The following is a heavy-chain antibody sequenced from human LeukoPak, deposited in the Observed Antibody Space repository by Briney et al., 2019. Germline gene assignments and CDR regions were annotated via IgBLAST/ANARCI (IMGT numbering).Heavy chain of an antibody. CDR3: ARDWKTNSFDY. D-gene: IGHD1-1*01. V-gene: IGHV3-33*01. J-gene: IGHJ4*02. CDR2: IYYDGSTI. CDR1: EFTFTTYG. Sequence: GGSLTLSCAASEFTFTTYGMHWVRQAPGKGLEWVAFIYYDGSTIYYADYVKGRFTISGDISKNTLYLQMDSLRAEDTAIYYCARDWKTNSFDYWGQGTLVTVSS.